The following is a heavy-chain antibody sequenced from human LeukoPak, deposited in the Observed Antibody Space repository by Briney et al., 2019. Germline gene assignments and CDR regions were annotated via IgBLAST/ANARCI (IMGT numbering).Heavy chain of an antibody. J-gene: IGHJ6*04. CDR3: ARDARYCSSTSCPLDV. Sequence: SETLSLTCTVSGGSISSYYWSWIRQPAGKGLEWIGRIYTSGSTNYNPSLKSRVTMSVDTSKNQFSLKLSSVTAADTAVYYSARDARYCSSTSCPLDVWGKGTTVTVSS. CDR1: GGSISSYY. CDR2: IYTSGST. D-gene: IGHD2-2*01. V-gene: IGHV4-4*07.